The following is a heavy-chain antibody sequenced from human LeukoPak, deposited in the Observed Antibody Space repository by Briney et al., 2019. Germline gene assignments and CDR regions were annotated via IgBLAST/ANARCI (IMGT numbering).Heavy chain of an antibody. J-gene: IGHJ4*02. D-gene: IGHD3-3*01. CDR3: ARSGGGYDFWSGYPYYFDY. V-gene: IGHV1-69*01. CDR1: GGTFSSYA. CDR2: IIPIFGTA. Sequence: GSSVKVSCKASGGTFSSYAISWVRQAPGQGLEWMGGIIPIFGTANYAQKFQSRVTITADECTSTAYMELSSLRSEDTAVYYCARSGGGYDFWSGYPYYFDYWGQGTLVTVSS.